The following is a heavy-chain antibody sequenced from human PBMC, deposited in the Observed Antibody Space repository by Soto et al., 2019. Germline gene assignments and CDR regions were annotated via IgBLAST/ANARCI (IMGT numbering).Heavy chain of an antibody. CDR2: INPNSGGT. D-gene: IGHD2-2*01. V-gene: IGHV1-2*02. J-gene: IGHJ4*02. CDR3: ATRTPVLGVPAVDN. Sequence: ASVKVSCKASGYTFTGYYMHWVRQAPGQGLEWMGWINPNSGGTNYAQKFQGRVTMTRDTSISTAYMELSRLRSDDTAVYYCATRTPVLGVPAVDNWGEGTLVTVSS. CDR1: GYTFTGYY.